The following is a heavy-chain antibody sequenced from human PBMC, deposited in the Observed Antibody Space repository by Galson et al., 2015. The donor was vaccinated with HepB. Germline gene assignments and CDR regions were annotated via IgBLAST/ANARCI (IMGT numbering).Heavy chain of an antibody. D-gene: IGHD2-2*01. J-gene: IGHJ6*02. CDR2: INPSGGST. CDR1: GYTFTSYY. V-gene: IGHV1-46*03. Sequence: SVKVSCKASGYTFTSYYMHWVRQAPGQGLEWMGIINPSGGSTSYAQKFQGRVTMTRDTSTSTVYVELSSLRSEDTAVYYCARAVVDIVVVPAGYYYGMDVWGQGTTVTVSS. CDR3: ARAVVDIVVVPAGYYYGMDV.